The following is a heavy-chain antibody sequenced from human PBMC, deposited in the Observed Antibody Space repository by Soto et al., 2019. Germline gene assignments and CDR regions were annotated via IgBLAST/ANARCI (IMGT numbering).Heavy chain of an antibody. CDR1: GFIFDDYA. CDR3: AKDEEIASESYFLGTFDF. CDR2: ITWNSGTI. J-gene: IGHJ3*01. Sequence: EVQLVESGGGLVQPGRSLRLSCAASGFIFDDYAMHWVRQTAGKGLEWVAGITWNSGTIGYADSVKGRFTISRDYGKNVLYLQMNLLRAEDTALYYCAKDEEIASESYFLGTFDFWGHWAMVTVSS. D-gene: IGHD3-10*01. V-gene: IGHV3-9*01.